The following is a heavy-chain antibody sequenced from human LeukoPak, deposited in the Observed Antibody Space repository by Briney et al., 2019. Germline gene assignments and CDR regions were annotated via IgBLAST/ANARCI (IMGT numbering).Heavy chain of an antibody. V-gene: IGHV3-21*01. CDR1: GFTFNRYN. CDR2: ISTSSSYI. CDR3: ARGADGVSSNSRGWFDP. J-gene: IGHJ5*02. Sequence: GGSLRLSCAASGFTFNRYNMNWVRRAPGKGLEWFSSISTSSSYIYYANSVRGRFTISRDNAKNSLYLQMNSLRAEDTAVYSCARGADGVSSNSRGWFDPWGQGTLVTVSS. D-gene: IGHD2-15*01.